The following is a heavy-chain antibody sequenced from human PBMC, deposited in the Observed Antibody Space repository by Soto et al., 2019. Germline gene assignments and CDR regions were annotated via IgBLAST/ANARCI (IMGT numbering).Heavy chain of an antibody. CDR1: GFTFSSYG. Sequence: GGSLRLSCAASGFTFSSYGMHWVRQAPGKGLEWVAVISYDGSNKYYADSVKGRFTISRDNSKNTLHLQMNSLRAEDTAVYYCAKDLMGDTAMANWGQGT. D-gene: IGHD5-18*01. J-gene: IGHJ4*02. CDR3: AKDLMGDTAMAN. CDR2: ISYDGSNK. V-gene: IGHV3-30*18.